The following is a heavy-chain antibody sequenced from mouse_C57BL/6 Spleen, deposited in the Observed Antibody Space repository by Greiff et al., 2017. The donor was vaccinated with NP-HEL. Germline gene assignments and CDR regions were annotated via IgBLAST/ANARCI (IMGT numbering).Heavy chain of an antibody. CDR1: GYTFTDYE. D-gene: IGHD4-1*01. V-gene: IGHV1-15*01. CDR2: IDPETGGT. J-gene: IGHJ2*01. CDR3: TRWRALTGNF. Sequence: QVQLQQSGAELVRPGASVTLSCKASGYTFTDYEMHWVKQTPVHGLEWIGAIDPETGGTAYTHKFKGKAILTADKSSSTAYMELRSLTSEDSAVYYCTRWRALTGNFWGQGTTLTVSS.